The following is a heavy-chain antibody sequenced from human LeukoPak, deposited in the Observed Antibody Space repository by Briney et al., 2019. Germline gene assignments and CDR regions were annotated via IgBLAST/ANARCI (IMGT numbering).Heavy chain of an antibody. J-gene: IGHJ4*02. CDR2: IYYSGTT. CDR3: ARLRFDFWSGYTHPYFDY. CDR1: GGSISSSSYS. Sequence: SQTLSLTCTVSGGSISSSSYSWGWIRQPPGKGLEWIGSIYYSGTTYYNPSLKSRVTISVDTSKIQFSLKLSSVAATDTAVYFCARLRFDFWSGYTHPYFDYWGQGTLVTVSS. D-gene: IGHD3-3*01. V-gene: IGHV4-39*01.